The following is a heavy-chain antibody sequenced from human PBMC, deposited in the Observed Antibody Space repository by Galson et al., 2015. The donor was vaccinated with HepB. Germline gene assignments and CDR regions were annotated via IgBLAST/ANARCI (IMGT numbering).Heavy chain of an antibody. CDR2: ISGSGIGT. V-gene: IGHV3-23*01. D-gene: IGHD3-10*01. J-gene: IGHJ6*02. CDR1: GFPFTNYA. CDR3: AKRGVIASAGGLDV. Sequence: LRLSCAASGFPFTNYAMTWVRQSPGKGLEWVSGISGSGIGTFYADSVKGRFTISRDNSKNTLYLQMSSLRDGDTAVYYCAKRGVIASAGGLDVWGQGTMVTVSS.